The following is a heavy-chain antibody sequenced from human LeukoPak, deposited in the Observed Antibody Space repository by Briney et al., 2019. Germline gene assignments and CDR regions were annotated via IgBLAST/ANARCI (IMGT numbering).Heavy chain of an antibody. CDR1: GFSFSLYW. CDR3: VREYCGGDCYTDF. D-gene: IGHD2-21*02. J-gene: IGHJ4*02. Sequence: GGSLRLSCAASGFSFSLYWMHWVRQTPGKGLVWVSRLNSDGSITSYADSVKGRFTISRDNAKSTLYLEMNSLRAEDTADYYCVREYCGGDCYTDFWGQGTLVTVSS. CDR2: LNSDGSIT. V-gene: IGHV3-74*01.